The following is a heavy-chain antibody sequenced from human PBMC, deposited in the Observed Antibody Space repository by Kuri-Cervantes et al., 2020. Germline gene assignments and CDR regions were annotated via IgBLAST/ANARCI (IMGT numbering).Heavy chain of an antibody. J-gene: IGHJ4*02. CDR1: GFTFSSYA. V-gene: IGHV3-64*02. D-gene: IGHD2-2*01. CDR2: ISSNGGST. CDR3: AGDGAYQLLYY. Sequence: GESLKISCAASGFTFSSYAMHWVRQAPGKGLEYVSAISSNGGSTYYADSVKGRFTISRDNSKNTLYLQMGSLRAEDTAVYYCAGDGAYQLLYYWGQGTLVTVSS.